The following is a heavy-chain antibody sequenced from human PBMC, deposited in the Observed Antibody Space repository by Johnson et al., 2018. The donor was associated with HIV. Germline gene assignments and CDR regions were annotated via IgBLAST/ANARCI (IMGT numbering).Heavy chain of an antibody. CDR3: ARETIAVAGAGAFDI. CDR1: GFTFSSYA. V-gene: IGHV3-66*01. D-gene: IGHD6-19*01. J-gene: IGHJ3*02. Sequence: QLVESGGGLVQPGGSLRLSCAASGFTFSSYAMSWVRQAPGKGLEWVSVIYSGGSTYYADSVKGRFTISRDNSKNTLYLQMNSLRAEDTAVYYCARETIAVAGAGAFDIWGQGTMVTVSS. CDR2: IYSGGST.